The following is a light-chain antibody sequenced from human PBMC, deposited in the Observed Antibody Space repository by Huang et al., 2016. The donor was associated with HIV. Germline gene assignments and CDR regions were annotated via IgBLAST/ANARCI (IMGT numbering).Light chain of an antibody. CDR2: KVS. Sequence: DVVMTQSPLSLSVTLGQPASISCNSSQSLVHSDGNNHLHWFQQRPGQGPRRLIYKVSNRDSGVPDRFSGSGSGTDFTLKIRRVEAEDVGVYYCMQGAHWPPAFGPGTKVDIK. CDR3: MQGAHWPPA. V-gene: IGKV2-30*02. J-gene: IGKJ3*01. CDR1: QSLVHSDGNNH.